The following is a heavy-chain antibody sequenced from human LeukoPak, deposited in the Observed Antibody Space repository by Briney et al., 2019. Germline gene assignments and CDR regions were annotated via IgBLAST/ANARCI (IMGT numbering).Heavy chain of an antibody. D-gene: IGHD1-1*01. CDR1: GGSISSSSYY. V-gene: IGHV4-39*07. CDR2: IYYSGST. J-gene: IGHJ4*02. Sequence: SETLSLTCTVSGGSISSSSYYWGWIRQPPGKGLEWIGSIYYSGSTNYNPSLKSRVTISVDTSKNQFSLKLSSVTAADTAVYYCARDRYATLDHWGQGTLVTVSS. CDR3: ARDRYATLDH.